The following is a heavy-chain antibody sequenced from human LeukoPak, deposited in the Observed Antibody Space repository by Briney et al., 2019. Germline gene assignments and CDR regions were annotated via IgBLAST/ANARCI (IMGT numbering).Heavy chain of an antibody. CDR1: GFTFSSYC. V-gene: IGHV3-74*01. J-gene: IGHJ3*02. Sequence: GGSLGLSCAASGFTFSSYCMNWVRQAPGKGLVWVSRINSDGSSTCYADSVKGRFTISRDNSKNTLYLQMNSLRAEDTAVYYGARCPMYSSSGDHAFDIWGQGTMVTV. CDR3: ARCPMYSSSGDHAFDI. CDR2: INSDGSST. D-gene: IGHD6-13*01.